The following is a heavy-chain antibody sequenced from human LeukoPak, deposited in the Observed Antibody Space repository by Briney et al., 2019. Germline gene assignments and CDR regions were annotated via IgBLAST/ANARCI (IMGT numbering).Heavy chain of an antibody. Sequence: GGSLRLSCAASGFTFSSYDMHWVRQATGKGLEWVSAIGTAGDTYYPGSVKGRLTISRENAKNSLYLQRNSLRAGDTAVYYCARVAGGTGTTDWYFDLWGRGTLVTVSS. CDR3: ARVAGGTGTTDWYFDL. CDR2: IGTAGDT. V-gene: IGHV3-13*01. CDR1: GFTFSSYD. J-gene: IGHJ2*01. D-gene: IGHD4-17*01.